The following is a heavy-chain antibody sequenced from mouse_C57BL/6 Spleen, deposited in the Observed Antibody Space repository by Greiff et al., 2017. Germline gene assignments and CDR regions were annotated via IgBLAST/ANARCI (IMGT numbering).Heavy chain of an antibody. D-gene: IGHD2-5*01. V-gene: IGHV1-80*01. CDR2: IYPGDGDT. CDR3: ARGRSNYDYAMDY. Sequence: VQLQQSGAELVKPGASVKISCKASGYAFSSYWMNWVKQRPGKGLEWIGQIYPGDGDTNYNGKFKGKATLTADKSSSTAYMQLSSLTSEDSAVYFCARGRSNYDYAMDYWGQGTSVTVSS. CDR1: GYAFSSYW. J-gene: IGHJ4*01.